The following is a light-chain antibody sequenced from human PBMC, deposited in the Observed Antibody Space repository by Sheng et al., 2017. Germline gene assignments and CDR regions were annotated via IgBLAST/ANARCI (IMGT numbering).Light chain of an antibody. V-gene: IGKV4-1*01. CDR2: WAS. J-gene: IGKJ1*01. CDR1: QSVFSTSKKKNY. Sequence: DIVMTQSPDSLAVSLGERATINCKSSQSVFSTSKKKNYLAWYQQKAGQPPKLLIYWASTRESGVPDRFSGSGSGTDFTLTISSLQTEDVAVYQCQQYFSSPPTFGPRDQRWKSN. CDR3: QQYFSSPPT.